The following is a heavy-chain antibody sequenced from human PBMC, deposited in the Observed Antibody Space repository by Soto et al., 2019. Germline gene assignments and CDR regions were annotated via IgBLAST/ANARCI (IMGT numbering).Heavy chain of an antibody. V-gene: IGHV4-59*01. Sequence: SETQRHTCTVVGGTISDFGWRRIRQPPGKGLEWIGYIFYSGSTNYNPSLEGRVTISVDTSKNQFSLKVSSVTAADTAVYYCARHYPIGNNWNYFDYWGQGTLVTVSS. D-gene: IGHD1-1*01. J-gene: IGHJ4*02. CDR1: GGTISDFG. CDR3: ARHYPIGNNWNYFDY. CDR2: IFYSGST.